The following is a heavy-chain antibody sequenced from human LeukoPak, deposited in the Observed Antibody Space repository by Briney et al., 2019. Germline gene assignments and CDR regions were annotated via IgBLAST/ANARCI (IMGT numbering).Heavy chain of an antibody. J-gene: IGHJ5*02. CDR1: GGSISSYY. Sequence: PSETLSLTCTVSGGSISSYYWSWIRQPPGKGLEWIGYIYYSGSTNYNPSLKSRVTISVDTSKNQFSLKLSSVTAADTAVYYCARGSVPAAWGSWFDPWGQGTLVTVSS. V-gene: IGHV4-59*01. CDR2: IYYSGST. CDR3: ARGSVPAAWGSWFDP. D-gene: IGHD2-2*01.